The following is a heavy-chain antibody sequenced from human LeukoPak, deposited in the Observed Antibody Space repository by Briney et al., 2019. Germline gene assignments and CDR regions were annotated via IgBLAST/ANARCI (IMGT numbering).Heavy chain of an antibody. Sequence: GGSLRLSCAASGFTFSSYWMHWVRQAPGKGLVWVSRINSDGSSTSYADSVKGRFTISRDNAENTLYLQMNSLRAEDTAVYYCATLTTPGDYYYYGMDVWGQGTTVTVSS. CDR2: INSDGSST. V-gene: IGHV3-74*01. CDR1: GFTFSSYW. J-gene: IGHJ6*02. D-gene: IGHD4-11*01. CDR3: ATLTTPGDYYYYGMDV.